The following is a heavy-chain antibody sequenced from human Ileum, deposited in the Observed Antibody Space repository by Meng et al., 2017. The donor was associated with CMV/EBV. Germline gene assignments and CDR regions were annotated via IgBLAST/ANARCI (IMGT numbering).Heavy chain of an antibody. J-gene: IGHJ4*02. CDR3: ARGPYSSSWSSFDY. CDR1: RGSISSDY. CDR2: IYTSGST. V-gene: IGHV4-4*07. D-gene: IGHD6-13*01. Sequence: QVRLQESGPGLAKPSETLPLPCTASRGSISSDYWSWIRQPAGKGLEWIGRIYTSGSTNYNPSLKSRVTMSVDTSKTQFSLKLSSVTAADTAVYYCARGPYSSSWSSFDYWGQGTLVTVSS.